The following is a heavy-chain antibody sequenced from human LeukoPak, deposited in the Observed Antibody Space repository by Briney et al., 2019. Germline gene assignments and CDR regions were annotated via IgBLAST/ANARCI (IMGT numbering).Heavy chain of an antibody. CDR3: ARVMTVAATESFDH. Sequence: GGSLRLSCAASGFTFSSYSINWVRQAPGKGLEWVSSISSSSSYIYYADSVKGRFTISRENDKDSLYLDMNSLRAEDTAVYYCARVMTVAATESFDHWGQGTLVTVSS. CDR2: ISSSSSYI. CDR1: GFTFSSYS. J-gene: IGHJ4*02. D-gene: IGHD6-19*01. V-gene: IGHV3-21*01.